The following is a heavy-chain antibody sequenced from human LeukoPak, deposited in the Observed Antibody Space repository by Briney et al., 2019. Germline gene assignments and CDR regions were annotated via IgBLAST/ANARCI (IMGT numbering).Heavy chain of an antibody. CDR2: ISSSGRKI. CDR3: ARDMPRVGFLEWLSSGFDC. Sequence: PGGSLRLSCAASGFTFINSTMNCVSQAPGNGLEWDSTISSSGRKIYYADSVKGRFTISRDNSNNSLYLQMSSLRAEDRAVYYCARDMPRVGFLEWLSSGFDCWGQGTLATVSS. D-gene: IGHD3-3*01. J-gene: IGHJ4*02. CDR1: GFTFINST. V-gene: IGHV3-21*01.